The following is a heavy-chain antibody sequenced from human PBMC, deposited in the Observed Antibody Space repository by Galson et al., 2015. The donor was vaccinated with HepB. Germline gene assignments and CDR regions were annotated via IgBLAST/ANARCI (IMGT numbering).Heavy chain of an antibody. J-gene: IGHJ4*02. CDR2: IYPGDSDT. Sequence: QSGAEVKKPGESLKISCKGSGYSFTSYWIGWVRQMPGKGLEWMGIIYPGDSDTRYSPSFQGQVTISADKSISTAYLQWSSLKASDTAMYYCARVGNKIFGVADIYYFDYWGQGTLVTVSS. CDR1: GYSFTSYW. D-gene: IGHD3-3*01. V-gene: IGHV5-51*03. CDR3: ARVGNKIFGVADIYYFDY.